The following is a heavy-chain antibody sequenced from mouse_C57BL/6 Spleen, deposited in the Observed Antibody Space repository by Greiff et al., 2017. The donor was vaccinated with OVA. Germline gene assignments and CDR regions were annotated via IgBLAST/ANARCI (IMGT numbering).Heavy chain of an antibody. V-gene: IGHV5-4*01. CDR1: GFTFSSYA. D-gene: IGHD2-3*01. J-gene: IGHJ3*01. CDR2: ISDGGSYT. CDR3: ARDGYDGYPALFAY. Sequence: EVKLMESGGGLVKPGGSLKLSCAASGFTFSSYAMSWVRQTPEKRLEWVATISDGGSYTYYPDNVKGRFTISRDTAKNNLYLQMSHLKSEDTAMYYCARDGYDGYPALFAYGGKGTLVTVSA.